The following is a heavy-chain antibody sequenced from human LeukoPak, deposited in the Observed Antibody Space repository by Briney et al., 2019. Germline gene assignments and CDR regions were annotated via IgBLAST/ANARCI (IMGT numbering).Heavy chain of an antibody. D-gene: IGHD2-15*01. CDR2: IFYSGST. J-gene: IGHJ5*02. CDR3: ARITPEYCSGGSCYSGWFDP. CDR1: GGSISNYY. Sequence: SETLSLTCTVSGGSISNYYWGWIRQPPGKGLEWIGNIFYSGSTYYSPSLKSRVTISLDTSRNQFSLKLTSVTAADTAVYYCARITPEYCSGGSCYSGWFDPWGQGTLVTVSS. V-gene: IGHV4-39*07.